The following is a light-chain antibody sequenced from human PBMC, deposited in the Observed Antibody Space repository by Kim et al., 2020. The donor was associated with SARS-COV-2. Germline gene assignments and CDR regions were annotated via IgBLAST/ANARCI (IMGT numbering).Light chain of an antibody. CDR1: SSNIGAGYD. CDR2: GHS. V-gene: IGLV1-40*01. J-gene: IGLJ2*01. CDR3: QSYDSSLSGVI. Sequence: QSVLTQPPSVSGAPGQRVTISCTGSSSNIGAGYDVHWYQQLPGTAPKLLIYGHSNRPSGVPDRFSGSKSGTSASLAITGLQAEDEADYYYQSYDSSLSGVIFGGGTQLTVL.